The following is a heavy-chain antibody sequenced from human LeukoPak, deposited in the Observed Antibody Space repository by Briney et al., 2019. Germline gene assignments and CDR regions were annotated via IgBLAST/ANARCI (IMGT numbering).Heavy chain of an antibody. D-gene: IGHD3-3*01. CDR2: ISGSGGST. CDR1: GFTFSSYA. CDR3: AKVVDFWSGYPSSDP. J-gene: IGHJ5*02. V-gene: IGHV3-23*01. Sequence: GGSLRLSCAAPGFTFSSYAMSWVRQAPGKGLEWVSAISGSGGSTYYADSVKGRFTISRDNSKNTLYLQMNSLRAEDTAVYYCAKVVDFWSGYPSSDPWGQGTLVTVSS.